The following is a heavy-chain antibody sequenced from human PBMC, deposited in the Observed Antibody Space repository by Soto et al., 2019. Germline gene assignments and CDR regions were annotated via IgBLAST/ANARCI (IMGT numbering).Heavy chain of an antibody. D-gene: IGHD4-17*01. J-gene: IGHJ4*02. CDR2: ISYDGSNK. Sequence: PGGSLRLSCAASGFSFSSNVMHWVRQAPGKGLEWVALISYDGSNKYYADSVKGRFTISRDNPKNTLYLQMNSLRPEDTAVYYCAKGFSYGERYYFDYWGQGTLVTVSS. V-gene: IGHV3-30*18. CDR1: GFSFSSNV. CDR3: AKGFSYGERYYFDY.